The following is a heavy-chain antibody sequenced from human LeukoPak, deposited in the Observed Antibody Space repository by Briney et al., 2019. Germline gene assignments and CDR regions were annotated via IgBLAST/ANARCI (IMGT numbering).Heavy chain of an antibody. J-gene: IGHJ6*02. CDR1: GYTFTSYG. CDR2: ISAYNGNT. Sequence: ASVKVSCKASGYTFTSYGISWVRQAPGQGLEWMGWISAYNGNTNYAQKLQGRVTMTTDTSTSTAYMELRSLRSDDTAVYYCAREKRTATVTTFYYGMDVWGQGTTVTVSS. D-gene: IGHD4-11*01. CDR3: AREKRTATVTTFYYGMDV. V-gene: IGHV1-18*01.